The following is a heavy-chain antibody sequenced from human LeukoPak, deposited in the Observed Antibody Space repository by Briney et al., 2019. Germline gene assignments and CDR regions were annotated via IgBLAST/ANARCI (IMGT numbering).Heavy chain of an antibody. CDR1: GITFIKYS. CDR3: AKATGTLGN. D-gene: IGHD1-1*01. CDR2: ITGSGTFT. J-gene: IGHJ4*02. Sequence: GGSLRLSCAASGITFIKYSMTWVRQAPGKGLEWVSAITGSGTFTDYTDSVKGRFTISRDNSKNTLYLQMNSLTAEDTAIYYCAKATGTLGNWGQGTLVTVSS. V-gene: IGHV3-23*01.